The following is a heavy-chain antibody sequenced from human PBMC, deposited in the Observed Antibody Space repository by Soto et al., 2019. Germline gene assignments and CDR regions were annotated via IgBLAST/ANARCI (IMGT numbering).Heavy chain of an antibody. J-gene: IGHJ6*02. CDR2: ISESGGTT. D-gene: IGHD2-2*01. Sequence: GGSLRLSCAASGFTFSSYAMSWVRQAPGKGLEWVSAISESGGTTYYADSVKGRFTISRDNSGNTLFLEMYSLRAEDTAVYYCARYIPGVRYYGMDVWGQGTTVTVSS. CDR3: ARYIPGVRYYGMDV. V-gene: IGHV3-23*01. CDR1: GFTFSSYA.